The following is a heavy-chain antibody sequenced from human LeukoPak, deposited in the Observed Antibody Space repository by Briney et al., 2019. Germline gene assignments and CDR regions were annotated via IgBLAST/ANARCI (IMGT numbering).Heavy chain of an antibody. CDR2: IKQDGSEK. D-gene: IGHD4-17*01. J-gene: IGHJ4*02. Sequence: PGGSLRLSCAASGFTFSSYWMSWVRQAPGKGLEWVANIKQDGSEKYYVDPVKGRFTISRDNAENSLYLQMNSLRAEDTAVYYCARGDYGDAQSVDWGQGTLVTVSS. CDR3: ARGDYGDAQSVD. CDR1: GFTFSSYW. V-gene: IGHV3-7*01.